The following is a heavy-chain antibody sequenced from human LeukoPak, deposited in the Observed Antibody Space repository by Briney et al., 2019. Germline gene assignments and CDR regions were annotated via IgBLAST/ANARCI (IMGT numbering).Heavy chain of an antibody. D-gene: IGHD4-23*01. J-gene: IGHJ4*02. CDR3: AREYGGNRFDY. CDR1: GYTFTSWY. CDR2: INLNGGGT. V-gene: IGHV1-46*01. Sequence: ASVMVSCKASGYTFTSWYLHWVGQAPGQGLAWMGIINLNGGGTTYAQKFQNRVTMTRDTSMSTVYMELSSLRSEDTAVYYCAREYGGNRFDYWGQGTLVTVSS.